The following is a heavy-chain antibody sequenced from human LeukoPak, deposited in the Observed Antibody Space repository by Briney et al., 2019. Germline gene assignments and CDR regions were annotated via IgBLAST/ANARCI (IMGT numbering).Heavy chain of an antibody. CDR3: AKWPEGATPKFHY. J-gene: IGHJ4*02. D-gene: IGHD1-26*01. V-gene: IGHV3-23*01. CDR1: GFTFSTYA. Sequence: GGSLRLSCSASGFTFSTYAMSWVRQAPGKGLEWVSTIGGSGGVTYYPDSVRGRFTISRDNSKNTLHLQMDHLRAEDTAIYYCAKWPEGATPKFHYWGQGTLVTVSS. CDR2: IGGSGGVT.